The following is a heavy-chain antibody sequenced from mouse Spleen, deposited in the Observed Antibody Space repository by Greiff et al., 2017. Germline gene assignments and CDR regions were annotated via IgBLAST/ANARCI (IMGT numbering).Heavy chain of an antibody. CDR3: ARWYYGSSDYAMDY. CDR1: GYSFTDYN. Sequence: LQESGPELVKPGASVKISCKASGYSFTDYNMNWVKQSNGKSLEWIGVINPNYGTTSYNQKFKGKATLTVDQSSSTAYMQLNSLTSEDSAVYYCARWYYGSSDYAMDYWGQGTSVTVSS. V-gene: IGHV1-39*01. J-gene: IGHJ4*01. D-gene: IGHD1-1*01. CDR2: INPNYGTT.